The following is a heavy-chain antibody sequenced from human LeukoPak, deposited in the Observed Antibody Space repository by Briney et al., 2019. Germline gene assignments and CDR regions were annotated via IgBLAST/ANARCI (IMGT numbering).Heavy chain of an antibody. V-gene: IGHV3-30*18. D-gene: IGHD6-6*01. CDR3: AKTELSIAARPYFDY. J-gene: IGHJ4*02. CDR2: ISYDGSNK. CDR1: GFTFSSYG. Sequence: GGSLRLSCAASGFTFSSYGMHWVRQAPGKGLEWVVVISYDGSNKYYADSVKGRFTISRDNSKNTLYLQMNSLRAEDTAVYYCAKTELSIAARPYFDYWGQGTLVTVSS.